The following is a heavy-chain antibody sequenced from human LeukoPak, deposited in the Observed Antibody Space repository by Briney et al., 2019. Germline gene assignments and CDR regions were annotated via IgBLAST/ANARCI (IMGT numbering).Heavy chain of an antibody. D-gene: IGHD5-18*01. CDR1: GGTFSSYA. V-gene: IGHV1-69*13. J-gene: IGHJ6*03. CDR3: ARDLGYGYPFSYYYYYYMDV. Sequence: SVKVSCKASGGTFSSYAISWARQAPGQGLEWMGGIIPIFGTANYAQKFQGRVTITADESTSTAYMELSSLRSEDTAVYYCARDLGYGYPFSYYYYYYMDVWGKGTTVTISS. CDR2: IIPIFGTA.